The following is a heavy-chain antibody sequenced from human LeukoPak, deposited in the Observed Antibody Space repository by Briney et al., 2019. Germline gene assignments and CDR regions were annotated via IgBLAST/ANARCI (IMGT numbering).Heavy chain of an antibody. CDR2: IRTNTYGGTT. V-gene: IGHV3-49*04. D-gene: IGHD3-16*01. J-gene: IGHJ4*02. CDR3: SRVPRAGLGDYGYSDH. Sequence: PGRSLRLSRAASGFIFSRYAMSWVRQAPGKGLEWVGFIRTNTYGGTTEIAASVKGRFTISRDDSNSIAYLQMSSLKAEDTAVYYCSRVPRAGLGDYGYSDHWGQGTLVTVSS. CDR1: GFIFSRYA.